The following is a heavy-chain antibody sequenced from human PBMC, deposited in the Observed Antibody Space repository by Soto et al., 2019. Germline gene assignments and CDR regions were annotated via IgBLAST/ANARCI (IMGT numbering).Heavy chain of an antibody. CDR1: GFTFSSYG. CDR3: AKEFGQWPEAPNYYYDGMDV. V-gene: IGHV3-30*18. J-gene: IGHJ6*02. Sequence: QVQLVESGGGVVQPGRSLRLSCAASGFTFSSYGMHWVRQAPGKGLEWVAVISYDGSNKYYADSVKGRFTISRDNSKNTLYLQMNRLRAEDTAVYYCAKEFGQWPEAPNYYYDGMDVWGQGTTVTVSS. D-gene: IGHD6-19*01. CDR2: ISYDGSNK.